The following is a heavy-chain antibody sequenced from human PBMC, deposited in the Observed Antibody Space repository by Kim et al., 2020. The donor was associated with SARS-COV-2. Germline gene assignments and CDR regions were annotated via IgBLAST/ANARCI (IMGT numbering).Heavy chain of an antibody. J-gene: IGHJ4*02. CDR3: SRREDSSHY. V-gene: IGHV3-73*01. CDR2: STT. D-gene: IGHD3-22*01. Sequence: STTAYAAAVKGRVPISKYDAMNTAYLQMNSLKTEDTAVYYCSRREDSSHYWGQGTLVTVSS.